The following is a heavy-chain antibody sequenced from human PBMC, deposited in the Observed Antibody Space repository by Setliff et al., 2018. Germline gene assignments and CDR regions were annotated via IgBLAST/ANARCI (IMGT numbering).Heavy chain of an antibody. V-gene: IGHV1-46*01. Sequence: ASVKVSCKASGYAFTGYHIHWVRQAPGQGLEWMGIINPGGGSASHAEKFQGRVTMTRDTSTSTFYMEVNILRSDDTAVYYCARGGMAAANRKGVFEYWGQGTLVTVSS. CDR1: GYAFTGYH. CDR2: INPGGGSA. J-gene: IGHJ4*02. CDR3: ARGGMAAANRKGVFEY. D-gene: IGHD6-13*01.